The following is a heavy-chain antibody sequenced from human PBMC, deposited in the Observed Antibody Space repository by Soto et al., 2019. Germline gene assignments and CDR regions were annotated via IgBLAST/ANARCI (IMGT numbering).Heavy chain of an antibody. Sequence: GGSLRLSCAASGFTFSSYAMSWVRQAPGKGLEWVSAISGSGGSTYYADSVKGRFTISRDNSKNTLYLQMNSLRAEDTAVYYCAKLPTVSTLYSREIYYFDYWGQGTLVTVSS. CDR3: AKLPTVSTLYSREIYYFDY. CDR2: ISGSGGST. V-gene: IGHV3-23*01. J-gene: IGHJ4*02. D-gene: IGHD6-13*01. CDR1: GFTFSSYA.